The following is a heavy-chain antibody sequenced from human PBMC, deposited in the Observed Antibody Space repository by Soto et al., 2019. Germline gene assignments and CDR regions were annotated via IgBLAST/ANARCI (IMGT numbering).Heavy chain of an antibody. CDR2: VSSSSSTI. D-gene: IGHD1-26*01. V-gene: IGHV3-48*01. CDR1: GFTVSSYS. J-gene: IGHJ4*02. CDR3: VRGASLNFDY. Sequence: GGSLRLSCAASGFTVSSYSMNWVRQAPGKGLEWVSYVSSSSSTIHYADSVKGRFTISRDNAKNSLYLQMNSLRAEDTAFYYCVRGASLNFDYWGQGTLVTVSS.